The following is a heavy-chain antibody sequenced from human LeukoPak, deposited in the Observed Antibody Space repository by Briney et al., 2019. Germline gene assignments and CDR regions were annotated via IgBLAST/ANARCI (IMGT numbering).Heavy chain of an antibody. CDR2: ISAYNGNT. J-gene: IGHJ4*02. Sequence: ASVKVSCKASGYTFTSYGISWVRQAPGQGLEWMGWISAYNGNTNYAQKLQGRVTMTTDTSTSTAYMELRSLRSDDTAVYYCARMNYDSSGYPGVYFDYGGQGTLGTVSP. V-gene: IGHV1-18*01. CDR1: GYTFTSYG. D-gene: IGHD3-22*01. CDR3: ARMNYDSSGYPGVYFDY.